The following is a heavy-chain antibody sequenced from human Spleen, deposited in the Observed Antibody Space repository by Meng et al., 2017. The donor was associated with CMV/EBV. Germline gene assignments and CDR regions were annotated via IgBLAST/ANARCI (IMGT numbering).Heavy chain of an antibody. CDR3: ARDLSVTTWGYYGMDV. CDR1: GFTFTSYA. J-gene: IGHJ6*02. Sequence: GGSLRLSCAASGFTFTSYAMHWVRQAPGKGLEWVAVISYDGSNKYYADAVKGRFTISRDNSKNTLYLQMNSLRAEDTAVYYCARDLSVTTWGYYGMDVWGQGTTVTVSS. V-gene: IGHV3-30*04. CDR2: ISYDGSNK. D-gene: IGHD4-11*01.